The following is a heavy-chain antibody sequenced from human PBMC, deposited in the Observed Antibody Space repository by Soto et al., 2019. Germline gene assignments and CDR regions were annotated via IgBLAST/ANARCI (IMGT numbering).Heavy chain of an antibody. V-gene: IGHV4-59*01. Sequence: LSLTCTVSVDSISSYYWSWIRQSPGKGLEWIGQIYYSGSTNYNPSLKSRVTISVDTSQNQFSLKLSSVTAADTAVYYCARGTGRSGMAHWGQGTLGNVSS. CDR3: ARGTGRSGMAH. CDR2: IYYSGST. CDR1: VDSISSYY. J-gene: IGHJ4*02. D-gene: IGHD1-1*01.